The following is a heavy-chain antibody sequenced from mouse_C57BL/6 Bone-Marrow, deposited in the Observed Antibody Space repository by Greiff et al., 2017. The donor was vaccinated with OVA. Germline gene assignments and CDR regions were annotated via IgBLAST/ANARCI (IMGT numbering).Heavy chain of an antibody. CDR3: ARVYYGSSYAYFDV. CDR1: GFSLTSYG. V-gene: IGHV2-2*01. Sequence: VKLVESGPGLVQPSQSLSITCTVSGFSLTSYGVHWVRQSPGKGLEWLGVIWSGGSTDYNAAFISRLSISKDNSKSQVFFKMNSLQADDTAIYYCARVYYGSSYAYFDVWGTGTTVTVSS. D-gene: IGHD1-1*01. CDR2: IWSGGST. J-gene: IGHJ1*03.